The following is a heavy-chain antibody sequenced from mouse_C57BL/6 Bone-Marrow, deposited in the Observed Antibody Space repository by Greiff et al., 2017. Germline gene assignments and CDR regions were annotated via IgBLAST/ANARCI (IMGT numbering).Heavy chain of an antibody. Sequence: VQLQQPGAELVKPGASVKLSCKASGYTFTSYWMHWVKQRPGRGLEWIGRIDPNSGGTKYNEKFKSKATLTVDKPSRTAYMQLSSLTSEDSAVYYCAKGSRAHVDYYAMDYWGQGTSVTVSS. CDR3: AKGSRAHVDYYAMDY. V-gene: IGHV1-72*01. J-gene: IGHJ4*01. D-gene: IGHD1-3*01. CDR1: GYTFTSYW. CDR2: IDPNSGGT.